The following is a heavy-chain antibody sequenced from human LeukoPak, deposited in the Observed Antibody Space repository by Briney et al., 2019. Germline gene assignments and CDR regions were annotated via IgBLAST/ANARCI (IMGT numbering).Heavy chain of an antibody. CDR3: ARDIVDTAMVDY. Sequence: GSLRLSCAASGFTFSSYAMSWVRQPPGKVLEWIGEINHSGSTNYNPSLKSRVTISVDTSKNQFSLKLSSVTAADTAVYYCARDIVDTAMVDYWGQGTLVTVSS. CDR2: INHSGST. J-gene: IGHJ4*02. D-gene: IGHD5-18*01. CDR1: GFTFSSYA. V-gene: IGHV4-34*01.